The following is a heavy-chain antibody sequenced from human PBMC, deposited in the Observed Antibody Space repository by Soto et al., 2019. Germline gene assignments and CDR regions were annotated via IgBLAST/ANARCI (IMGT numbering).Heavy chain of an antibody. V-gene: IGHV4-31*03. CDR1: GGSISSGGYY. CDR2: IYYSGST. Sequence: QVQLQESGPGLVKPSQTLSLTCTVSGGSISSGGYYWSWIRQHPGKGLEWIGYIYYSGSTYYNPSXXXRVTISGDTSXXQXSXXLSSVTAADTAVYYCARDYITGMTTANYYYYGMDVWGQGTTVTVSS. CDR3: ARDYITGMTTANYYYYGMDV. J-gene: IGHJ6*02.